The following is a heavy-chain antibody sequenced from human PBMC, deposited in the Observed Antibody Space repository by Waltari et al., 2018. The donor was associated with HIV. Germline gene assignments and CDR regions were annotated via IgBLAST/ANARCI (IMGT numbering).Heavy chain of an antibody. J-gene: IGHJ6*02. D-gene: IGHD1-26*01. CDR1: GGTFSSYA. V-gene: IGHV1-69*01. Sequence: QVQLVQSGAEVKKPGSSVKVSCKASGGTFSSYAISWVRQAPGQGLEWMGGIIPIFGTANYAQKFQGRVTITADESTSTAYMELSSLRSEDTAVYYCARSTVLYSGSYYYGMDVWGQGTTVTVSS. CDR3: ARSTVLYSGSYYYGMDV. CDR2: IIPIFGTA.